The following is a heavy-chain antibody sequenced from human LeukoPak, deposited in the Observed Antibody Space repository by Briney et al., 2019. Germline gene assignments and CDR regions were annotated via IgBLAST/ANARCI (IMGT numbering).Heavy chain of an antibody. CDR2: IYTSGST. V-gene: IGHV4-4*07. CDR3: ARHVLSDLAFEDAFDI. Sequence: SETLSLTCTVSGGSISSYYWSWIRQPAGKGLEWIGRIYTSGSTNYNPSLKSRVTMSVDTSKNQFSLKLSSVTAADTAVYYCARHVLSDLAFEDAFDIWGQGTMVTVSS. CDR1: GGSISSYY. D-gene: IGHD3-16*01. J-gene: IGHJ3*02.